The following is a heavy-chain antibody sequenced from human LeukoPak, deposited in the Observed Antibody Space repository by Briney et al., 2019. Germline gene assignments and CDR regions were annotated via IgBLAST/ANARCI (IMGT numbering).Heavy chain of an antibody. D-gene: IGHD3-10*01. V-gene: IGHV3-23*01. CDR1: GFTFSSYA. J-gene: IGHJ4*02. CDR3: ARDQMDYYGSGSYYNGPDY. CDR2: ISGSGGST. Sequence: GGSLRLSCAASGFTFSSYAMSWVRQAPGKGLEWASAISGSGGSTYYADSVKGRFTISRDNSKNTLYLQMNSLRAEDTAVYYCARDQMDYYGSGSYYNGPDYWGQGTLVTVSS.